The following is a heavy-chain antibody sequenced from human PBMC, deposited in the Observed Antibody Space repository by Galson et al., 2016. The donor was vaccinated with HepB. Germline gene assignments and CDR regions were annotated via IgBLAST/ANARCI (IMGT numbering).Heavy chain of an antibody. CDR2: IYYSGGT. CDR3: AGYEVVSFDY. V-gene: IGHV4-31*03. D-gene: IGHD2-15*01. J-gene: IGHJ4*02. CDR1: GGSISSRGYY. Sequence: TLSLTCTVSGGSISSRGYYWSWIRQHPGKGLEWIGYIYYSGGTYYNPSLQSRLTISLDTSKNHISLKLDSVTAADTAVYYCAGYEVVSFDYWGQGTLVTVSS.